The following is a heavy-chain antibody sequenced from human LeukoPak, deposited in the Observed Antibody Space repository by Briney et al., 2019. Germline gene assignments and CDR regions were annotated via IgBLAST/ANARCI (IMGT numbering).Heavy chain of an antibody. V-gene: IGHV3-30*02. D-gene: IGHD3-10*01. CDR2: IRYDGSNK. Sequence: GGSLRLSCAASGFTFSSYGMHWVRQAPGKGLEWVAFIRYDGSNKYYADSVKGRFTISRDNSKNTLYLQMNSLRAEDTAVYYCAKESPSVWFGESHYFDYWGQGTLVTVSS. CDR1: GFTFSSYG. J-gene: IGHJ4*02. CDR3: AKESPSVWFGESHYFDY.